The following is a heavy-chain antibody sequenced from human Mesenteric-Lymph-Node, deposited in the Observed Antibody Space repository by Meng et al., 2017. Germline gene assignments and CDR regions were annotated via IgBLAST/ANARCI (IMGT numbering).Heavy chain of an antibody. V-gene: IGHV4-39*07. D-gene: IGHD2-2*01. CDR1: GGSISSSSYF. Sequence: SETLSLTCTVSGGSISSSSYFWGWIRQPPGKGLGWIGSVYYRGSAYYNPSLKSRVTISVDTSKNQLSLKLSSLPAANTAVYYCASRYCSVTSCYLGPFHWFDPWGQRSLVTVSS. J-gene: IGHJ5*02. CDR3: ASRYCSVTSCYLGPFHWFDP. CDR2: VYYRGSA.